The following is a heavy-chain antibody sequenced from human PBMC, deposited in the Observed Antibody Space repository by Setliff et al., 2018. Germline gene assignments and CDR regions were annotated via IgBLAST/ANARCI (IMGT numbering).Heavy chain of an antibody. D-gene: IGHD2-8*01. CDR3: AGERGVVLDANNYCYYMDV. V-gene: IGHV1-46*01. CDR1: GYTLTNYY. J-gene: IGHJ6*03. CDR2: INPSGGLT. Sequence: ASVKVSCKASGYTLTNYYMHWVRQAPGQGLEWMGIINPSGGLTRYAQKFQGRVTMTRDTSTSTVYMEVSSLTSGDTAVYYCAGERGVVLDANNYCYYMDVWGKGTAVTSP.